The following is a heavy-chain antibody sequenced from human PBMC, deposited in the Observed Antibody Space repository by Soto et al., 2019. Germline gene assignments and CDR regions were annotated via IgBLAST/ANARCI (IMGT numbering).Heavy chain of an antibody. CDR3: AKALHLDI. J-gene: IGHJ3*02. V-gene: IGHV1-18*01. D-gene: IGHD3-10*01. CDR1: GYTFTSYV. CDR2: ISAYNGNT. Sequence: QVQLVQSGAEVKKPGSSVKVSCKASGYTFTSYVISWVRQAPGKGLEWMGWISAYNGNTNYAQKFQDRVTMTTDTSTSTAYMALRSLRSDDTAVYYCAKALHLDIWCQGTMVTVSS.